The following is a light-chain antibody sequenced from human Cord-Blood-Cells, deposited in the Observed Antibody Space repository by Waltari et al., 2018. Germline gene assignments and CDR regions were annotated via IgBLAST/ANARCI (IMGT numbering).Light chain of an antibody. Sequence: YVMTQPPSESVAPGKPARITCGGNNIGSKSVHGYQQEPGQAPVLVIYYDSDRPSGIPERFSGSNSGNTATLTISRVEAGDEADYYCQVWDSSSDHVVFGGGTKLTVL. CDR3: QVWDSSSDHVV. CDR2: YDS. CDR1: NIGSKS. J-gene: IGLJ2*01. V-gene: IGLV3-21*04.